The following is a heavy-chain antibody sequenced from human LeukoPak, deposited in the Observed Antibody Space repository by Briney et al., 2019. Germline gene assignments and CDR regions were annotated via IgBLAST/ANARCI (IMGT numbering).Heavy chain of an antibody. V-gene: IGHV4-38-2*02. D-gene: IGHD5-18*01. J-gene: IGHJ4*02. CDR3: ASTRTAMVIAPFDY. CDR2: IYHSGST. Sequence: SETLSLTCTVSGYSISSGYYWGWIRQPPGKGLEWIGSIYHSGSTYYNPSLKSRVTISVDTSKNQFSLKLSSVTAADTAVYYCASTRTAMVIAPFDYWGQGTLVTVSS. CDR1: GYSISSGYY.